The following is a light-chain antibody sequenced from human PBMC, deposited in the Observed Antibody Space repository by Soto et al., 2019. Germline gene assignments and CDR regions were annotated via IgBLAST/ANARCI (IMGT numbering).Light chain of an antibody. CDR3: SSFAGSNNYV. CDR2: EVS. V-gene: IGLV2-8*01. Sequence: QSVLTQPPSASGSPGQSVTISCTGTSSDVGGYNYVSWYQQHPGKAPKLMIYEVSQRPSGVPDRFSGSKSGNTASLTVSGLQPEDEADYYCSSFAGSNNYVFGTGTKLTVL. J-gene: IGLJ1*01. CDR1: SSDVGGYNY.